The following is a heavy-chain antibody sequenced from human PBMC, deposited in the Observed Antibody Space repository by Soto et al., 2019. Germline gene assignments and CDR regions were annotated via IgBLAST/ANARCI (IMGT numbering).Heavy chain of an antibody. V-gene: IGHV4-30-2*01. Sequence: QLQLQESGSGLVKPSQTLSLTCAVSGGSISSGGYSWSWLRQPPGKGLEWIGNIYHSGSTYYNPSLKSRVTLSVARSKNQFSLKLSSVTAADTAGDYCARGMTTVTTIDYWGQGTLVTVSS. CDR3: ARGMTTVTTIDY. CDR1: GGSISSGGYS. CDR2: IYHSGST. J-gene: IGHJ4*02. D-gene: IGHD4-4*01.